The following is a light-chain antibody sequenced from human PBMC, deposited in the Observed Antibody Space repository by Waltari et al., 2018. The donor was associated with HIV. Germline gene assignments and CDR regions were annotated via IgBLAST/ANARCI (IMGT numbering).Light chain of an antibody. CDR2: YDT. CDR1: SGTIASHS. J-gene: IGLJ2*01. V-gene: IGLV6-57*04. Sequence: FMLTQPHSMSASPGTSVTISCTSTSGTIASHSVQSYQQHPRGAPTTVVFYDTQRPSGVPERFSGSIDSSSNSASLTISGLKTEDEADYYCQSYDTTNHLIFGGGTKVTVL. CDR3: QSYDTTNHLI.